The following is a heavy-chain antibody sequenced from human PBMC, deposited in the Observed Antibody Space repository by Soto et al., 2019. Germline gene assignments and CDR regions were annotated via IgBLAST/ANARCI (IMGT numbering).Heavy chain of an antibody. CDR3: ARLLEVYAILNY. D-gene: IGHD2-8*01. CDR1: GYSFTSYW. CDR2: IDPSDSYT. V-gene: IGHV5-10-1*01. J-gene: IGHJ4*02. Sequence: VDSLKISCKCYGYSFTSYWISWVRQMPGKGLEWMGRIDPSDSYTNYSPSFQGHVTISADKSISTAYLQWSSLKASDTAMYYCARLLEVYAILNYWGQGTLVTSPQ.